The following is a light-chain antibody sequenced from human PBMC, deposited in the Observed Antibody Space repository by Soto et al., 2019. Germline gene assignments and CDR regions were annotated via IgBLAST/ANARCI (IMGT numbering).Light chain of an antibody. V-gene: IGKV1-39*01. Sequence: DIQMTQSPSSLSASVGNRVTITCRASPSISTYFNWYQKKPGKAPNLLIYDASRLQSGVPSWFSGSGGGTDFTLSISSVQPEDFATYFCQQSYMDPITFGQGTRLEIK. CDR1: PSISTY. CDR2: DAS. CDR3: QQSYMDPIT. J-gene: IGKJ5*01.